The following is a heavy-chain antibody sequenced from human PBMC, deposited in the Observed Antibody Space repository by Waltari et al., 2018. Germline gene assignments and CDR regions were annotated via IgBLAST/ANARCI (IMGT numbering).Heavy chain of an antibody. CDR2: IYYSGST. V-gene: IGHV4-59*08. Sequence: QVQLQESGPGLVKPSETLSLTCTVSGGSISSYYWSWIRQPPGKGLEWIGYIYYSGSTNYNPSLKSRVTISVDTSKNQFSLKLISVTAADTAVYYCARGPEVLEWLNWFDPWGQGTLVTVSS. CDR1: GGSISSYY. D-gene: IGHD3-3*01. J-gene: IGHJ5*02. CDR3: ARGPEVLEWLNWFDP.